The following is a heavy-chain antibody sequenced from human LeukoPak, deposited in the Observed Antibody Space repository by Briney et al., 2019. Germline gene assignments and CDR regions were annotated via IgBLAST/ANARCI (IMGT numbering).Heavy chain of an antibody. CDR1: GGTFSSYA. V-gene: IGHV1-69*01. Sequence: GASVKVSCKASGGTFSSYAISWVRRAPGQGLEWMGGIIPIFGTANYAQKFQGRVTITADESTSTAYMELSSLRSEDTAVYYCARGGSGSSSLSYPGTLYYWGQGTLVTVSS. CDR2: IIPIFGTA. J-gene: IGHJ4*02. D-gene: IGHD3-10*01. CDR3: ARGGSGSSSLSYPGTLYY.